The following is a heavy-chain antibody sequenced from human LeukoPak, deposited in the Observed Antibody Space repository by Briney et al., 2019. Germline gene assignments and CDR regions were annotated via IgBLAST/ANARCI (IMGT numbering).Heavy chain of an antibody. CDR1: GFTFRTYW. CDR3: ARDDIAARRYYMDV. J-gene: IGHJ6*03. CDR2: IKQDGNEK. Sequence: PGGSLRLSCAASGFTFRTYWMSWVRQAPGKGLEWVANIKQDGNEKYYVDSVKGRFTISRDNAKNSLDLQMNSLRAEDTALYYCARDDIAARRYYMDVWGKGTTVTVSS. D-gene: IGHD6-6*01. V-gene: IGHV3-7*01.